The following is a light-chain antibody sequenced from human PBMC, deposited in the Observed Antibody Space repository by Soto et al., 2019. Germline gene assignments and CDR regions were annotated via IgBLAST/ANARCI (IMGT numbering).Light chain of an antibody. J-gene: IGKJ2*01. CDR3: QQYGSSPYT. CDR2: GAS. Sequence: EIVLTQSPGTLSLSPGERSTISCRASQSVSSSYLAWYQQKPGQAPRLLIYGASSRATGIPDRFSGSGSGTDFTLTISRLVPEDFAVYYCQQYGSSPYTFGQGTKLEIK. V-gene: IGKV3-20*01. CDR1: QSVSSSY.